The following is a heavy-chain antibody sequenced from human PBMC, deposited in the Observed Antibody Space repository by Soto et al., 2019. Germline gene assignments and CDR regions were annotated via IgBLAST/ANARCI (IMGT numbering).Heavy chain of an antibody. V-gene: IGHV3-33*01. CDR2: IWYDGSNK. D-gene: IGHD3-3*01. Sequence: QVQLVESGGGVVQPGRSLRLSCAASVFTFSSYGMHWVRQAPGKGLEWVAVIWYDGSNKYYADSVKGRFTISRDNSKNTLYLQMNSLRAEDTAVYYCAREALRFLEWLPLDYWGQGTLVTVSS. J-gene: IGHJ4*02. CDR3: AREALRFLEWLPLDY. CDR1: VFTFSSYG.